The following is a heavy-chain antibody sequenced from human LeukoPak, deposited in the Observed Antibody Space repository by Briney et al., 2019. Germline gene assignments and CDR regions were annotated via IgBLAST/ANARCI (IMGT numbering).Heavy chain of an antibody. CDR1: RYTFTGFY. CDR3: ARVRCSGGSCYSDY. CDR2: INSNSGGT. V-gene: IGHV1-2*02. Sequence: ASVKLSCKASRYTFTGFYMHWAPQAPGQGLEWMGCINSNSGGTNYARKCQGRVTMTSDTTINTAYMELSRLRSDDTAVYYCARVRCSGGSCYSDYWGQGTLVTVSS. J-gene: IGHJ4*02. D-gene: IGHD2-15*01.